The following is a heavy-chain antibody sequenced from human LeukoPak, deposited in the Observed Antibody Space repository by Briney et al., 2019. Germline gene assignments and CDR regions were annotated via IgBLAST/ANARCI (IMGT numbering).Heavy chain of an antibody. D-gene: IGHD3-10*01. CDR2: IYYSGST. CDR3: ARSGPQLLWFGELPL. J-gene: IGHJ4*02. Sequence: SETLSLTCTVSGGSISSSSYYWGWIRQPPGKGLEWIGSIYYSGSTYYNPSLKSRVTISVDTSKNQFSLKLSSVTAADTAVYYCARSGPQLLWFGELPLWGQGTLVTVSS. CDR1: GGSISSSSYY. V-gene: IGHV4-39*07.